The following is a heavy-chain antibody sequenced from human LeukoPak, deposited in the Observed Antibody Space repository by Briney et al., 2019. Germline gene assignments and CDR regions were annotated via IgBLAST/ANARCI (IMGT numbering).Heavy chain of an antibody. CDR1: GFTFSSYA. Sequence: PGGSLRLSCAASGFTFSSYAMSWVRQAPGKGLEWVAAISGSGGSTYYADSVKGRFTISRDNSKDTLYLQMNSLRAEDTDVYYCAKDTRVYDSSGYYSGWGQGTLVTASS. CDR3: AKDTRVYDSSGYYSG. CDR2: ISGSGGST. D-gene: IGHD3-22*01. J-gene: IGHJ4*02. V-gene: IGHV3-23*01.